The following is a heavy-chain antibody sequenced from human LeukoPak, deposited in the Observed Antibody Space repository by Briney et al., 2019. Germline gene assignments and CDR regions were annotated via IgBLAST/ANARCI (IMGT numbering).Heavy chain of an antibody. CDR3: AKDLGYYDILTGYYPFDY. V-gene: IGHV3-23*01. J-gene: IGHJ4*02. CDR1: GFTFSSYA. CDR2: ISGSGGST. Sequence: PGGSLRLSCAASGFTFSSYAMSWVRQAPGKGLEWVSAISGSGGSTHYADSVKGRFTISRDNSKNTLYLQMNSLRAEDTAVYYCAKDLGYYDILTGYYPFDYWGQGTLVTVSS. D-gene: IGHD3-9*01.